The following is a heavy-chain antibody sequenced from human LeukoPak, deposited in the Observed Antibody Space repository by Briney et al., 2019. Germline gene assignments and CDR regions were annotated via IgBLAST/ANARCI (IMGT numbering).Heavy chain of an antibody. D-gene: IGHD3-22*01. Sequence: PGGSLRLSCAASGFTFSSYSMNWVRQAPGKELEWVSSISSSSSYIYYADSVKGRFTISRDNAKNSLYLQMNSLRAEDTTVYYCAREQLGYYYDSSGYLYWGQGTLVTVSS. J-gene: IGHJ4*02. CDR2: ISSSSSYI. CDR1: GFTFSSYS. CDR3: AREQLGYYYDSSGYLY. V-gene: IGHV3-21*01.